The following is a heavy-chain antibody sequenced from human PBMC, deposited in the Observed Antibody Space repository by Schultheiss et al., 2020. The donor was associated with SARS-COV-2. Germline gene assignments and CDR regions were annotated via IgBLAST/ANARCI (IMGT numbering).Heavy chain of an antibody. CDR2: INHSGST. CDR3: ASMVRGYYSGIDV. V-gene: IGHV4-34*01. D-gene: IGHD3-10*01. J-gene: IGHJ6*02. Sequence: SETLSLTCAVYGGSFSGFYWSWIRQPPGKGLEWIGEINHSGSTNYNPSLKSRVTISVDTSKNQFSLKLSSVTAADTAVYYCASMVRGYYSGIDVWGQGTTVTVSS. CDR1: GGSFSGFY.